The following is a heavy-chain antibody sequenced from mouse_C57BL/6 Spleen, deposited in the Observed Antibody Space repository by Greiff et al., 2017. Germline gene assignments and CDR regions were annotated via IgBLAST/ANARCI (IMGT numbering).Heavy chain of an antibody. CDR1: GYSITSGYY. V-gene: IGHV3-6*01. CDR2: ISYDGSN. D-gene: IGHD2-4*01. CDR3: AREGDYDYARYFDV. Sequence: EVKLQESGPGLVKPSQSLSLTCSVTGYSITSGYYWNWIRQFPGNKLEWMGYISYDGSNNYNPSLKNRISITRDTSKNQFFLKLNSVTTEDTATYYCAREGDYDYARYFDVWGTGTTVTVSS. J-gene: IGHJ1*03.